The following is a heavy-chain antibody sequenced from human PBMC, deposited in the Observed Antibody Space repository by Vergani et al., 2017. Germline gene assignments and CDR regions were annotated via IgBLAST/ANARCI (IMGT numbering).Heavy chain of an antibody. CDR2: IYHTGST. Sequence: QVQLQESGPGLVKPSETLSLTCAVSGYSISSGYYWGWFRQPPGKGLGWIGSIYHTGSTYYNPSLKSRVTISVDSSKNQFSRKLTSVTAADTAVYYCARDPKGATHDYWGQGTLVTVSS. J-gene: IGHJ4*02. V-gene: IGHV4-38-2*02. CDR1: GYSISSGYY. D-gene: IGHD1-26*01. CDR3: ARDPKGATHDY.